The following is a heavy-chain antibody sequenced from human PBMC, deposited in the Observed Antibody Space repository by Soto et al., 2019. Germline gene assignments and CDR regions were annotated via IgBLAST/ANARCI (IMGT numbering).Heavy chain of an antibody. V-gene: IGHV5-51*01. J-gene: IGHJ4*02. Sequence: PGESLKISCKGSGNTFTSHWIGWVRQMPGKGLEWMGIIHVGDSETRYSPPFQGQVTISADKSISTAYLQWSSLKASDTAMYYCASQYCSSGTCYFDYWGQGTLVTVSS. D-gene: IGHD2-15*01. CDR3: ASQYCSSGTCYFDY. CDR1: GNTFTSHW. CDR2: IHVGDSET.